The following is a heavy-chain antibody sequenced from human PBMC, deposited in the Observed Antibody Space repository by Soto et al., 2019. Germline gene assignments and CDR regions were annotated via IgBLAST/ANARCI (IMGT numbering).Heavy chain of an antibody. CDR3: TQVPGAFGDFSLDY. CDR1: GGSISRYN. J-gene: IGHJ4*01. Sequence: QVQLQESGPGLVKPSETLSLTCAVSGGSISRYNWCWVRMPDGTGQELVGSSYSGGSTNYNPSLGRLVTMAVATSKNKFPLMPCSVTAADASVYYGTQVPGAFGDFSLDYWGHGTLVTVSS. D-gene: IGHD3-10*01. CDR2: SYSGGST. V-gene: IGHV4-4*07.